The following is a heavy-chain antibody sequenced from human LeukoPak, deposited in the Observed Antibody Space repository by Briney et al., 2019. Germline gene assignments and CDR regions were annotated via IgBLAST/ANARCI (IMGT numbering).Heavy chain of an antibody. D-gene: IGHD6-19*01. J-gene: IGHJ6*02. CDR1: GFTFSSYA. Sequence: GGSLRLSCAASGFTFSSYAMSWVRQAPGKGLEWVGRIKSKTGGGTTDYAAPVKGRFTISRDDSKNTLYLQMNSLKTEDTAVYYCTTAVTGTGAYYYYAMDVWGQGTTVTVSS. CDR2: IKSKTGGGTT. CDR3: TTAVTGTGAYYYYAMDV. V-gene: IGHV3-15*01.